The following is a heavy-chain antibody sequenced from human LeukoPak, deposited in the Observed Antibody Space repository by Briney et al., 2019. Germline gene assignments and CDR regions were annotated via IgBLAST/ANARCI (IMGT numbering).Heavy chain of an antibody. V-gene: IGHV4-34*01. J-gene: IGHJ6*03. D-gene: IGHD3-22*01. Sequence: SETLSLTCAVYGGSFSGYYWSWIRQPPGKGLEWIGEINHSGSTNYNPSLKSRVTISVDTSKNQFSLKLSSVPAADTAVYYCASSHYYDSSGYYPIYYMDVWGKGTTVTVSS. CDR3: ASSHYYDSSGYYPIYYMDV. CDR2: INHSGST. CDR1: GGSFSGYY.